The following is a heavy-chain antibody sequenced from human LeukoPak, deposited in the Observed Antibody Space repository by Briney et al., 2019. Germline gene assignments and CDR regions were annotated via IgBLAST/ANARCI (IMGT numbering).Heavy chain of an antibody. D-gene: IGHD2-2*01. CDR1: GRSISSGDYY. Sequence: PSETLSLTCTVSGRSISSGDYYWSWIPQPPGRGLEGIGYIYYSGSTYYNPSLKIRVTISLDTSQNQFSMKLSSVTAADTAVYYCARGSGYCRSPSCSGFDTWGQGTLVTVSS. CDR2: IYYSGST. V-gene: IGHV4-30-4*08. J-gene: IGHJ5*02. CDR3: ARGSGYCRSPSCSGFDT.